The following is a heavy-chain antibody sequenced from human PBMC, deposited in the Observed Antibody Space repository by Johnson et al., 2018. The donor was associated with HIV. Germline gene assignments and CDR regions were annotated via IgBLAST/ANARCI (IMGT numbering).Heavy chain of an antibody. CDR3: ARKVSGAFDI. Sequence: VQLVESGGGVVRPGGSLRLSCAASGFIFNDYGMTWVRQAPGKGLECVSGINWNGGSTGYAASVKGRFTISRDNAKNSLYLQMTSLRPEDTALYYCARKVSGAFDIWGQGTMVTVSA. V-gene: IGHV3-20*04. J-gene: IGHJ3*02. CDR1: GFIFNDYG. CDR2: INWNGGST. D-gene: IGHD1-14*01.